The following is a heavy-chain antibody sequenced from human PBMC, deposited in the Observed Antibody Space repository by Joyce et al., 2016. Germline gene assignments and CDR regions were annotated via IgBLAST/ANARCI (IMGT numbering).Heavy chain of an antibody. CDR2: FYRGGST. CDR3: ARNGAYSQDS. V-gene: IGHV4-4*02. D-gene: IGHD5-12*01. CDR1: GGSISSAHW. J-gene: IGHJ5*01. Sequence: QVQLQESGPGLVKPSGTLSLTCAVSGGSISSAHWWSWVRQPPGKGLEGIGEFYRGGSTTYNPSLKSRVTISVDKSKNQLSLKMNSVTAADTAVYYCARNGAYSQDSWGQGTLVTVSS.